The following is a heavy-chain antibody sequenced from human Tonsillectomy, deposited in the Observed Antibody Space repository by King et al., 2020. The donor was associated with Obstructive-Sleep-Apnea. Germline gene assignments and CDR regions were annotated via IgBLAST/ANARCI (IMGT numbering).Heavy chain of an antibody. CDR3: ARDSNFYGSGNYYDTPGAFDI. J-gene: IGHJ3*02. Sequence: QLVQSGAEVKKPGASVKVSCKASGYTFSNYGFTWVRQAPGQGLEWMGWISAYNGNTKYAQKLQGRVTLTTDTSTNTAYMELRSLKSDDTAMYYCARDSNFYGSGNYYDTPGAFDIWGQGAMVTVSS. CDR2: ISAYNGNT. V-gene: IGHV1-18*01. D-gene: IGHD3-10*01. CDR1: GYTFSNYG.